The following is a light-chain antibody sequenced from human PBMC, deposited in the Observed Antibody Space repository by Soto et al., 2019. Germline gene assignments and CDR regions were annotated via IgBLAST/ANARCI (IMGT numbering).Light chain of an antibody. CDR1: QSVSSSY. J-gene: IGKJ4*01. Sequence: EIVLTQSPGTLSLSPGERATLSCRASQSVSSSYLAWYQQKPGQAPRLLIYGASSRATGIPDRFSGSGSGTDFPLTISRLEHEDFAVYYCQQYGSSPLTFGGGTTVEIK. V-gene: IGKV3-20*01. CDR2: GAS. CDR3: QQYGSSPLT.